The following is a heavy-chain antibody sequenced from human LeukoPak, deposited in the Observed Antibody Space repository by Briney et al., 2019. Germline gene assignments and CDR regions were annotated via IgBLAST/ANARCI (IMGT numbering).Heavy chain of an antibody. V-gene: IGHV6-1*01. D-gene: IGHD3-16*02. CDR1: GDSVSSNNAA. CDR2: TYYRSKWYN. Sequence: SQTLSLTCAISGDSVSSNNAAWNWIRQSPSRGLEWLGRTYYRSKWYNDYGLSVNSRITINPDTSQNQFSLQLNSVTPEDTAVYYCVRRITFGRIIAGTYDTWGQGTLVTVSS. J-gene: IGHJ5*02. CDR3: VRRITFGRIIAGTYDT.